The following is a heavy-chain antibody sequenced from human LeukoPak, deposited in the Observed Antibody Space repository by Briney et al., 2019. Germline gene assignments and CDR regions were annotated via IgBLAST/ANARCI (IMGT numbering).Heavy chain of an antibody. CDR2: IKQDGSEK. J-gene: IGHJ6*02. Sequence: QPGGSLRLSCAASGFTFSSYWMSWVRQAPGKGLEWVANIKQDGSEKYYVDSVKGRFTISRDNAKNSLYLQMNSLRAEDTAVYYCTRQVGLRFLEWLKGMDVWGQGTTVTVSS. CDR3: TRQVGLRFLEWLKGMDV. CDR1: GFTFSSYW. D-gene: IGHD3-3*01. V-gene: IGHV3-7*01.